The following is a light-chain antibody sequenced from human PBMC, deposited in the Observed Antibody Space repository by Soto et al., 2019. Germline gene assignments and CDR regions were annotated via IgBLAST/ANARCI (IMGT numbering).Light chain of an antibody. CDR1: QSLLHITGETF. V-gene: IGKV2-29*03. CDR3: MQGISFT. Sequence: DVVMTQTPLSLSVAPGQPASISCKSSQSLLHITGETFLFWYLQKPGQSPQLLIYEVSTRVSGVPDRFSGSGSGTDFTLEISRVETDDVGVYYCMQGISFTFGQGTRVEIK. J-gene: IGKJ1*01. CDR2: EVS.